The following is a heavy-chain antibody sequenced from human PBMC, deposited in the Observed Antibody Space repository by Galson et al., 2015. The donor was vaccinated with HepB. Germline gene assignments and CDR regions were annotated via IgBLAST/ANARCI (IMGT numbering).Heavy chain of an antibody. CDR2: ISGSGGST. D-gene: IGHD3-3*01. CDR1: GFTFSSYA. Sequence: SLRLSCAASGFTFSSYAMSWVRQAPGKGLEWVSAISGSGGSTYYADSVKGRFTISRDNSKNTLYLQMNSLRAEDTAVYYCAHPGGGYYPFDYWGQGTLVTVSS. J-gene: IGHJ4*02. V-gene: IGHV3-23*01. CDR3: AHPGGGYYPFDY.